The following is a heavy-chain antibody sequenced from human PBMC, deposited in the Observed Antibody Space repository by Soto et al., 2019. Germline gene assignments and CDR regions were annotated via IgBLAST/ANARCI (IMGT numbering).Heavy chain of an antibody. Sequence: QVQLVQSGAEVKKPGSSVKVSCKASGGTFSSYAISWVRQAPGQGLEWMGGIIPIFGTANYAQKFQGRVTITADESTSTADMELSSLRSEDTAVYYCARKPPPHIAWGLDYWGQGTLVTVSS. CDR3: ARKPPPHIAWGLDY. CDR2: IIPIFGTA. CDR1: GGTFSSYA. V-gene: IGHV1-69*01. D-gene: IGHD5-12*01. J-gene: IGHJ4*02.